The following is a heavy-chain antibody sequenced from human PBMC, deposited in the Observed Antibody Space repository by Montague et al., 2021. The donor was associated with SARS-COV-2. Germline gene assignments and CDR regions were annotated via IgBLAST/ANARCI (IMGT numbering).Heavy chain of an antibody. J-gene: IGHJ3*02. Sequence: SLRLSCAASGFTFSSYAMHWVRQAPGKGLEWVAVISYDGSNKYYADSVKGRFTISRDNSKNTLYLQMNSLRAEDTAVYYCARAAQKQYVLLWFGELLHDAFDIWGQGTMVTVSP. CDR3: ARAAQKQYVLLWFGELLHDAFDI. CDR1: GFTFSSYA. D-gene: IGHD3-10*01. CDR2: ISYDGSNK. V-gene: IGHV3-30-3*01.